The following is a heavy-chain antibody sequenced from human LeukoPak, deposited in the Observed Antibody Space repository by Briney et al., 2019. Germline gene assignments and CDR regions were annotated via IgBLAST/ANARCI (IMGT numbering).Heavy chain of an antibody. D-gene: IGHD3-22*01. Sequence: ASVKVSCKASGYTFTSYDINWVRQATGQGLEWMGWMNPNSGNTGYAQKFQGRVTMTRNTSISTAYMELGSLRSEDTAVYYCARGACVGDYSSGRNWFDPWGQGTLVTVSS. J-gene: IGHJ5*02. CDR1: GYTFTSYD. CDR2: MNPNSGNT. V-gene: IGHV1-8*01. CDR3: ARGACVGDYSSGRNWFDP.